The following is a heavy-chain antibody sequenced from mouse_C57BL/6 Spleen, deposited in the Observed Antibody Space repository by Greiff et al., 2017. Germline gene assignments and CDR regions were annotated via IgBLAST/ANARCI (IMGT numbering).Heavy chain of an antibody. CDR1: GYTFTSYW. CDR3: ARGGDYYGSSYGDY. V-gene: IGHV1-52*01. J-gene: IGHJ2*01. D-gene: IGHD1-1*01. Sequence: QVQLQQPGAELVRPGSSVKLSCKASGYTFTSYWMHWVKQRPIQGLEWIGNIDPSDSETHYNQKFKDKATLTVDKSSSTAYMQLSSLTSEDSAVYYCARGGDYYGSSYGDYWGQGTTLTVSS. CDR2: IDPSDSET.